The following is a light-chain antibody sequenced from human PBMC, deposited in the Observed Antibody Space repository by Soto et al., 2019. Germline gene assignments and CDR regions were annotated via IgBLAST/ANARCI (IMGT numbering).Light chain of an antibody. J-gene: IGLJ1*01. V-gene: IGLV2-14*03. CDR2: EVS. CDR1: SSDVGAYDF. CDR3: SSYTTGSTRV. Sequence: QSALAQPASVSGSPGPSITISCTGTSSDVGAYDFVSWYQQHPDKAPNLMIYEVSNRPSGVSYRFSGSKSVNTATLTISGLQAEDEADYYCSSYTTGSTRVFGTGTKLTVL.